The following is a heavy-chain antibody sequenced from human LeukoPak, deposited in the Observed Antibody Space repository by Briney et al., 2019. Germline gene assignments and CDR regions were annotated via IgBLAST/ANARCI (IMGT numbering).Heavy chain of an antibody. D-gene: IGHD3-3*01. CDR1: GGTFSGYA. J-gene: IGHJ4*02. Sequence: SVKVSCKASGGTFSGYAISWVRQAPGQGLEWMRGIIPIFGTANYAQKFQGRVTITTDESTSTAYTELSSLRSEDTAVYYCARGTYHDFWSGYYWGQRTLVTVSS. CDR3: ARGTYHDFWSGYY. CDR2: IIPIFGTA. V-gene: IGHV1-69*05.